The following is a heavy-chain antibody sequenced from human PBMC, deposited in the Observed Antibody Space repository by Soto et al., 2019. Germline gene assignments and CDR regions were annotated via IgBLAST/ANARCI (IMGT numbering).Heavy chain of an antibody. J-gene: IGHJ4*02. CDR2: ISSSSSYI. V-gene: IGHV3-21*01. CDR3: ARDRGNIAVAGFDY. D-gene: IGHD6-19*01. Sequence: SGGGLVKPGGSLRLSCAASGFTFSSYSMNWVRQAPGKGLEWVSSISSSSSYIYYADSVKGRFTISRDNAKNSLYLQMNSLRAEDTAVYYCARDRGNIAVAGFDYWGQGTLVTVSS. CDR1: GFTFSSYS.